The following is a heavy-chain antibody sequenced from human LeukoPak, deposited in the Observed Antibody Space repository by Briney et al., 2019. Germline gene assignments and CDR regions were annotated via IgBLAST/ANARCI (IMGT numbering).Heavy chain of an antibody. CDR2: INDDGSDT. Sequence: GGSMRLSCAASGFIFTDYWMHWVRQVPGKGPVWVARINDDGSDTVYADSVKGRFTISRDDAKSMLFLQMNSLRGEDTAVYHCVRGGPSTWSWGQGTLVTVSS. V-gene: IGHV3-74*01. CDR3: VRGGPSTWS. D-gene: IGHD2-15*01. J-gene: IGHJ5*02. CDR1: GFIFTDYW.